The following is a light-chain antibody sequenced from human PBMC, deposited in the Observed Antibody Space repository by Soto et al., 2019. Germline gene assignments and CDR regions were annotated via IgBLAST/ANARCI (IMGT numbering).Light chain of an antibody. CDR3: QQYNDNWT. Sequence: IQMTQSPSTLSASVGDRVTITCRASQSISSWLAWYQQKPGKAPKLLIYKASTLQSGVPSRFSGSGSGTEFTLAISSLQPDDYATYYCQQYNDNWTFGQGNKV. CDR2: KAS. V-gene: IGKV1-5*03. CDR1: QSISSW. J-gene: IGKJ1*01.